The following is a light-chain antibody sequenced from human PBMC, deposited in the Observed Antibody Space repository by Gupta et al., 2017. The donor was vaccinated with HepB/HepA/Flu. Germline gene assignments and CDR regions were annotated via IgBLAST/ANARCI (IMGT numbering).Light chain of an antibody. CDR3: QQDDNSSLT. CDR2: DIS. V-gene: IGKV3-7*01. Sequence: EIVMPHSPPTLSLSPGERVTLSCRASQNVNSSYLAWYQQKPGQAPRLLIYDISTRATSIPARFSGSGSGTDFTLTISSLQPEDFAVYYCQQDDNSSLTFGGGTKVEIK. CDR1: QNVNSSY. J-gene: IGKJ4*01.